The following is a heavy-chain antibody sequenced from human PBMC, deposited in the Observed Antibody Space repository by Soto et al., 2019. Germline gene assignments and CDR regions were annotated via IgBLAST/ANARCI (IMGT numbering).Heavy chain of an antibody. J-gene: IGHJ4*02. V-gene: IGHV3-53*01. CDR1: GFTVSSNY. CDR3: ARDSETRDGYNY. CDR2: IYSGGST. D-gene: IGHD5-12*01. Sequence: EVQLVESGGGLIQPGGSLRLSCAASGFTVSSNYMSWVRQASGKGLEWVSVIYSGGSTYYADSVKGRFTISRDNSKNTLYLQMNSLRAEDTAVYYCARDSETRDGYNYWGQGTLVTVSS.